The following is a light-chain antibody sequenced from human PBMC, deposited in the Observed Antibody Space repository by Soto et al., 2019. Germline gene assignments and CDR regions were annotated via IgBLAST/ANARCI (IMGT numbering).Light chain of an antibody. CDR2: DAS. CDR3: QQRSNWPRWT. Sequence: EIVLTQSPATLSLSPGERATLSCRASQSVSSYLAWYQQKPGQAPRLLIYDASNRATGIPARFSGCGSGTDFTLTISSLEPEDFAVYYCQQRSNWPRWTFGQGTKVEIK. CDR1: QSVSSY. V-gene: IGKV3-11*01. J-gene: IGKJ1*01.